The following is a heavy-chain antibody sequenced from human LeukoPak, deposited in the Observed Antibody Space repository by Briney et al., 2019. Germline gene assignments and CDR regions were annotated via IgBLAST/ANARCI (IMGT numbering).Heavy chain of an antibody. CDR1: GFTLSSYG. CDR2: ISYDGSNK. V-gene: IGHV3-30*18. CDR3: AKGRYCSSTSCYTLDY. J-gene: IGHJ4*02. Sequence: GGSLRLSCTASGFTLSSYGMHWVRQAPGKGLEWVAVISYDGSNKYYADSVKGRFTISRGNSKNTLYLQMNSLRAEDTAVYYCAKGRYCSSTSCYTLDYWGQGTLVTVSS. D-gene: IGHD2-2*02.